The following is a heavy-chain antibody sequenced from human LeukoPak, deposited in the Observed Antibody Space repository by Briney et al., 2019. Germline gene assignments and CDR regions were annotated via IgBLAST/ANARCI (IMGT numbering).Heavy chain of an antibody. D-gene: IGHD3-22*01. CDR3: ARYSYDSSGYPYYFDY. V-gene: IGHV3-53*01. CDR1: GLIVSSNY. Sequence: GGSLRLSCAASGLIVSSNYMSWVRQAPEKGLEWVSVIYSGGSTYYADSVKGRFTISRDNSKNTVYLQMNSLRAEDTAVYYCARYSYDSSGYPYYFDYWGQGTLVTVSS. J-gene: IGHJ4*02. CDR2: IYSGGST.